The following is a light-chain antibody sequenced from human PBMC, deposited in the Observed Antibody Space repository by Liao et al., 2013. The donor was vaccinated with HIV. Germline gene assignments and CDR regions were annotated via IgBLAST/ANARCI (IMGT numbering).Light chain of an antibody. J-gene: IGLJ3*02. Sequence: SYDLTQPPSVSVAPGQTASITCSGDKLGERYTCWYQQKSGQSPVLVIYQDTKRPSGIPERFSGSGSGNTATLTISGTQTMDEADYYCQAWDSSSWVFGGGTTLTVL. V-gene: IGLV3-1*01. CDR3: QAWDSSSWV. CDR2: QDT. CDR1: KLGERY.